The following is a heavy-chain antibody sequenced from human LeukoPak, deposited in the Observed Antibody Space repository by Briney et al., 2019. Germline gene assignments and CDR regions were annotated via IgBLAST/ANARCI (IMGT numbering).Heavy chain of an antibody. CDR1: GGSISSSSYY. Sequence: SETLSLTCTVFGGSISSSSYYWGWIRQPPGKGLERIGIIYYSGSTYYNPSLKSRVTISINTSKNQFSLKLSSVTAADTAVYYCARLIRSDFDYWGQGTLVTVSS. CDR2: IYYSGST. J-gene: IGHJ4*02. D-gene: IGHD3-16*01. V-gene: IGHV4-39*01. CDR3: ARLIRSDFDY.